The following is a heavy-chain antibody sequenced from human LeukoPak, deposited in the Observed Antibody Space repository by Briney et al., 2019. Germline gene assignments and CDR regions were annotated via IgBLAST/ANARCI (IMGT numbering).Heavy chain of an antibody. J-gene: IGHJ1*01. CDR1: GGSFSGYY. V-gene: IGHV4-34*01. CDR2: INHSGST. Sequence: TTSETLSLTCAVYGGSFSGYYWSWIRQPPGKGLEWIGEINHSGSTNYNPSLKSRVTISVDASKNQFSLKLSSVTAADTAVYYCARALSSGYYSLXXWGQXXLVT. CDR3: ARALSSGYYSLXX. D-gene: IGHD3-22*01.